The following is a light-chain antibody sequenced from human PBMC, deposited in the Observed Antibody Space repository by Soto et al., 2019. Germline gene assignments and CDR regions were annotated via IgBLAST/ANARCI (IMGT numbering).Light chain of an antibody. CDR3: SSYAGRSNVV. CDR2: EVS. J-gene: IGLJ2*01. V-gene: IGLV2-8*01. Sequence: QSALTQPPSASGSPGQSVTISCTGTSSDVGGYNYVSWYQQHPGKAPKLMIYEVSKRPSGVPDRFSGSKSGNTASLTVSGLQAEDEGDYYCSSYAGRSNVVFGGGTKLTVL. CDR1: SSDVGGYNY.